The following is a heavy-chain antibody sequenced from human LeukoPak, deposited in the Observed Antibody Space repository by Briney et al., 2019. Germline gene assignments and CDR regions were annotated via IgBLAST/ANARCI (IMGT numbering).Heavy chain of an antibody. V-gene: IGHV3-30*18. Sequence: GSLRLSCAASGFTFRSYGMHWVRQAPRKGLEWVAVISYDGSNKFYADSVKGRFTISRDNSKNTVYLQMNSLRDEDTAVYYCAKSAVTSSLILEDSWGQGTLVTVSS. CDR3: AKSAVTSSLILEDS. D-gene: IGHD3-3*01. J-gene: IGHJ4*02. CDR1: GFTFRSYG. CDR2: ISYDGSNK.